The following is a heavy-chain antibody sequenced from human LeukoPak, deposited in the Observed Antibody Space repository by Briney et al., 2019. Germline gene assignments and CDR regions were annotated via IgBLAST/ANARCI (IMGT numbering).Heavy chain of an antibody. CDR1: GFTFSSYS. CDR3: ARVTYYYDSSGYCFDY. Sequence: GGSLRLSCAASGFTFSSYSMNWVRQAPGKGLEWVSSISSSSSYIYYADSVKGRFTISRDNAKNSLYLQMNSLRAEDTAVYYCARVTYYYDSSGYCFDYWGQGTLVTVSS. V-gene: IGHV3-21*01. CDR2: ISSSSSYI. D-gene: IGHD3-22*01. J-gene: IGHJ4*02.